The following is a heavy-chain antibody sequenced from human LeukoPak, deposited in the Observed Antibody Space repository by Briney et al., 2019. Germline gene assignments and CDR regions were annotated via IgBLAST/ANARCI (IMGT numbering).Heavy chain of an antibody. CDR3: AREDDWNYEDY. J-gene: IGHJ4*02. D-gene: IGHD1-7*01. V-gene: IGHV3-7*01. Sequence: GGSLRLSFAASGFTFSNYWMSWVRQAPGKGLEWVANIKQDGSEKYYVNSVKGRFTISRDNAKNSLYLQMNSLRAEDTAIYFCAREDDWNYEDYWGQGTLVTVSS. CDR2: IKQDGSEK. CDR1: GFTFSNYW.